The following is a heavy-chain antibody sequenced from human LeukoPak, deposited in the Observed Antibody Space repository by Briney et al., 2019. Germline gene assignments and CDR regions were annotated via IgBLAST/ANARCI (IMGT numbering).Heavy chain of an antibody. CDR3: AKMAGGGLRYYYMDV. CDR1: GFTFSSYA. CDR2: ISGSGGST. D-gene: IGHD6-19*01. Sequence: GGSLRLSCAASGFTFSSYAMSWVRQAPGKGLAWVSAISGSGGSTYYADSVKGRFSISRDNSKNTLYLQMNSLRAEDTAVYFCAKMAGGGLRYYYMDVWGKGTTVTVSS. J-gene: IGHJ6*03. V-gene: IGHV3-23*01.